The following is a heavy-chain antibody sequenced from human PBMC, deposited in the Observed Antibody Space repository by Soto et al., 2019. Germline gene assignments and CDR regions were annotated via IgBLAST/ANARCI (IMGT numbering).Heavy chain of an antibody. V-gene: IGHV1-46*01. CDR3: AREVGIPNIEVGTSCFDV. CDR1: GHTFANNF. Sequence: QEQLEQSGAEVKKPGASVKISCKASGHTFANNFLPWVRQAPGQGLEWMDVLYPTSDRTNCAQQFKGRVTITSDSSTDTVFMELSRLRSEDTAVYYCAREVGIPNIEVGTSCFDVWGQGTMVTVS. J-gene: IGHJ3*01. CDR2: LYPTSDRT. D-gene: IGHD2-21*01.